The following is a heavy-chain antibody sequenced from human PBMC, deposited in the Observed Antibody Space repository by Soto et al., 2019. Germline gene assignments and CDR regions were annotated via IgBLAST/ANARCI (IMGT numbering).Heavy chain of an antibody. V-gene: IGHV4-31*01. CDR2: IYYSGST. CDR1: GGSISSGGYY. J-gene: IGHJ3*02. Sequence: QVQLQESGPRLVKPSQTLSLTCTVSGGSISSGGYYWSWIRQHPGKGLEWIGYIYYSGSTYYNPSLKXXVXIXXATSKNQFSLKLSSVTAADTAVYYCATEWADAFDIWGQGTMVTVSS. D-gene: IGHD3-3*01. CDR3: ATEWADAFDI.